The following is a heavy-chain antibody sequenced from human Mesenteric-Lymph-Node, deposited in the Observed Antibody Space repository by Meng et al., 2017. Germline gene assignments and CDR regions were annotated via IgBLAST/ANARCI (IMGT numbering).Heavy chain of an antibody. V-gene: IGHV3-15*07. CDR1: GFSFSSFG. CDR2: IKSEVAGGTT. J-gene: IGHJ5*02. Sequence: LPRVESGGGVVHPGSSLMLACVASGFSFSSFGMHWVRQAPGKGLEWVGRIKSEVAGGTTDYPAPVKGRFTISRDDSENMLHLQMDSLKTEDTAVYYCTTLSAWGQGTLVTVSS. CDR3: TTLSA.